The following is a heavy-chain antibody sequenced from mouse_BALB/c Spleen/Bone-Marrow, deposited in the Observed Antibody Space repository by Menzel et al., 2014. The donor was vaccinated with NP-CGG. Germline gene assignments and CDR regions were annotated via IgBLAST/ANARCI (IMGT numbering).Heavy chain of an antibody. V-gene: IGHV1-80*01. D-gene: IGHD1-1*01. Sequence: VQLQQSGAELVRPGSSVKISCKASGYAFSSYWMNWVKQRPGQGLERIGQIYPGDGDTKYNGKFKGKATLPADKTSSAAYIQLSSLASEDSAVYFCARMGDYSYYFDYWGQGTTLTVSS. CDR1: GYAFSSYW. CDR2: IYPGDGDT. J-gene: IGHJ2*01. CDR3: ARMGDYSYYFDY.